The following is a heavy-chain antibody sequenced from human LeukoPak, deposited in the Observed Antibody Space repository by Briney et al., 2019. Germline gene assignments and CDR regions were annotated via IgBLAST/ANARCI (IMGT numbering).Heavy chain of an antibody. CDR3: ASHDIVLMVYAVDY. V-gene: IGHV3-23*01. J-gene: IGHJ4*02. CDR1: GFTLSDHY. D-gene: IGHD2-8*01. Sequence: TGGSLRLSCAVSGFTLSDHYMDWVRQAPGKGLEWVSAISGSGGSTYYADSVKGRFTISRDNSKNTLYLQMNSLRAEDTAVYYCASHDIVLMVYAVDYWGQGTLVTVSS. CDR2: ISGSGGST.